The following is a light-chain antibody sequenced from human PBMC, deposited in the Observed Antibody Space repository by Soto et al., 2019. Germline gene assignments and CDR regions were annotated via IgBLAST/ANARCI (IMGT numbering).Light chain of an antibody. Sequence: DIVMTQSPATLSVSPGERATLSCRASQSVSSNLAWYQQKRGQAPRLLMYGASTRATGIPVRFSGSGSGTESTLIISSLQSEDFAVYYCQQYNAWPRTFGQGTKVEIK. CDR1: QSVSSN. CDR2: GAS. J-gene: IGKJ1*01. CDR3: QQYNAWPRT. V-gene: IGKV3-15*01.